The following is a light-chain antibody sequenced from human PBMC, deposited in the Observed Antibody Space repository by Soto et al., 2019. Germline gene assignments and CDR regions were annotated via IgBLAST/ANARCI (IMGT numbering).Light chain of an antibody. Sequence: EIVLTQSPGTLSLSPGERATLSCRASQSVSSNYLAWYQQKPGQAPRLLIYGASSRATGVPDRFSGSGSGTDFPLTISKLEPEYFALYYCQQYGSSPPLTFGGGTKVEIK. CDR2: GAS. J-gene: IGKJ4*01. V-gene: IGKV3-20*01. CDR1: QSVSSNY. CDR3: QQYGSSPPLT.